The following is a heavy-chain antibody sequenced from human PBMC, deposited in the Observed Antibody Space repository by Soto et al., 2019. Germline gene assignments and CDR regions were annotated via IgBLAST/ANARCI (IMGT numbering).Heavy chain of an antibody. CDR1: GFTYSSYA. CDR2: MGGGGITT. V-gene: IGHV3-23*01. D-gene: IGHD5-18*01. J-gene: IGHJ4*02. CDR3: AKGSGGYRPYYFDS. Sequence: EVQVLESGGGLVQLGGSLRLSCAASGFTYSSYAMGWVRQAPGKGLEWVSAMGGGGITTYYADSVKGRFTMSRDNSKNTVFLQMNSLSAEDTAFYYCAKGSGGYRPYYFDSWGQGTLVTVSA.